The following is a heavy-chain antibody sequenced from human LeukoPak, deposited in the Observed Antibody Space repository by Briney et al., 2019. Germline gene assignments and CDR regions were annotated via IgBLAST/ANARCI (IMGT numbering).Heavy chain of an antibody. CDR2: IYTRGST. CDR3: ARGRYCSADICSGGDAFDI. V-gene: IGHV4-4*07. D-gene: IGHD2-15*01. J-gene: IGHJ3*02. Sequence: SETLSLTCTVSGGSINNYYWSWIRQPAGKGLEWIGRIYTRGSTNYNPSLKSRVTMSVDTYKNQFSLKLSSVTAADTAVYYCARGRYCSADICSGGDAFDIWGQGTMVSVSS. CDR1: GGSINNYY.